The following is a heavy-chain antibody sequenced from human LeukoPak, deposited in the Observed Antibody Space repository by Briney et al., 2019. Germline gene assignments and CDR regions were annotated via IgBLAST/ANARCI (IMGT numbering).Heavy chain of an antibody. D-gene: IGHD4-23*01. Sequence: SQTLSLTCTVSGASISSYYCSSLRQPPRKGLEWVGYIYYSGSTDYNPSLKGRVTISVDTSKKQFSLKLSSVTAADTAVYYCARGGYGGVYHFDNWGQGTLVTVSS. CDR3: ARGGYGGVYHFDN. V-gene: IGHV4-59*01. CDR2: IYYSGST. J-gene: IGHJ4*02. CDR1: GASISSYY.